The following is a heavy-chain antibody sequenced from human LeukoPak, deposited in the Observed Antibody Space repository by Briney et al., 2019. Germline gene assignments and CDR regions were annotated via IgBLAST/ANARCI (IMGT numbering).Heavy chain of an antibody. CDR1: IGSISSSKW. D-gene: IGHD2-15*01. CDR2: IYLYGTT. CDR3: ARHECGGSCYPEDY. Sequence: SETLSLTCSVSIGSISSSKWWSWVRQSPVKGLEWIGEIYLYGTTNYNPSFTSRVTMSVDRSRNQFSLKLTSVTAADTAVYYCARHECGGSCYPEDYWGQGTLVTVSS. J-gene: IGHJ4*02. V-gene: IGHV4-4*02.